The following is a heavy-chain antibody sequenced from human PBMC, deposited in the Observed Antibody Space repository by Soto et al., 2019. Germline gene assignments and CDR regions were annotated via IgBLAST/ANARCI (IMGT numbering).Heavy chain of an antibody. V-gene: IGHV3-74*01. CDR2: INSDGTNT. CDR3: VAARPDSDS. J-gene: IGHJ4*02. D-gene: IGHD6-6*01. CDR1: GFSLNDYW. Sequence: VQLVESGGGLVQPGGSLRLSCAASGFSLNDYWMHWVRQAPGKGPVWVSRINSDGTNTAYADSVKGRFTISRDIAKNTLYLQMNSLTVEDTAVYYCVAARPDSDSWGQGTLVAVSS.